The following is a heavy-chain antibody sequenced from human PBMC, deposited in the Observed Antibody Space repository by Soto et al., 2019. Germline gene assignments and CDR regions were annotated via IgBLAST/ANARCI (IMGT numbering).Heavy chain of an antibody. V-gene: IGHV3-9*01. CDR3: AALGAG. J-gene: IGHJ4*02. CDR1: GFTFDDYA. Sequence: EVQLVESGGGLVQTGRSLRLSCAASGFTFDDYAMHWVRQAPGKGLEWVSGISWNSGSIGYADSVKGRFTISRDNAKNSLYLQMNSLRAEDTALYYCAALGAGWGQGTLVTVSS. CDR2: ISWNSGSI.